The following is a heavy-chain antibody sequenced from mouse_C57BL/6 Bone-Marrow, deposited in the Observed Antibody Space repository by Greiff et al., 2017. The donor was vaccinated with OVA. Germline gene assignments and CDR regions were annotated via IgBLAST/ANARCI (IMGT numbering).Heavy chain of an antibody. V-gene: IGHV1-19*01. CDR3: ARCYSAMDY. Sequence: EVLLQQSGPVLVKPGASVKMSCKASGYTFTDYYMNWVKQSHGKSLEWIGVINPYNGGTSYNQKFKGKATLTVDKSSSTAYMELNSLTSEDSAVYYCARCYSAMDYWGQGTSVTVSS. J-gene: IGHJ4*01. D-gene: IGHD2-12*01. CDR1: GYTFTDYY. CDR2: INPYNGGT.